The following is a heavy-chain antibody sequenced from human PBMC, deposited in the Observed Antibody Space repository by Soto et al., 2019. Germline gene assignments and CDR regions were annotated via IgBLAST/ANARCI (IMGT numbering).Heavy chain of an antibody. CDR1: GFTFSSYS. CDR2: ISSSSSYI. D-gene: IGHD2-21*02. CDR3: ARKVTADQDY. V-gene: IGHV3-21*01. J-gene: IGHJ4*02. Sequence: EVQLVESGGGLVKPGGSLRLSCAASGFTFSSYSMNWVRQAPGKGLEWVSSISSSSSYIYYADSVKGRFIISRDNAKNSLYLQMNSLRAEDTAVYYCARKVTADQDYWGQGTLVTVSS.